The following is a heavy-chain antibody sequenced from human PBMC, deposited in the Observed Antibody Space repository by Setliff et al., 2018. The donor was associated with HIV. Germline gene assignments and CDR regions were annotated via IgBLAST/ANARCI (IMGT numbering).Heavy chain of an antibody. CDR2: MNPNSGNT. CDR3: AIRREVVVATTRRGLDI. D-gene: IGHD2-15*01. CDR1: GYTFTTYD. Sequence: GASVKVSCKASGYTFTTYDINWVRQAAGQGLEWMGWMNPNSGNTGYAQRFQGRLTMTRNASISTAYMELNSLMSVDTAVYFCAIRREVVVATTRRGLDIWGQGTMVTVSS. J-gene: IGHJ3*02. V-gene: IGHV1-8*02.